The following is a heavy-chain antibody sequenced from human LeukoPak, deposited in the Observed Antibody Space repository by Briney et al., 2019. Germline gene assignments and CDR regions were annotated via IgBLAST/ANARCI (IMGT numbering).Heavy chain of an antibody. V-gene: IGHV4-31*03. CDR3: SSWAYNWFDP. CDR1: GGSISSGGYY. CDR2: IYYSGST. D-gene: IGHD6-13*01. J-gene: IGHJ5*02. Sequence: SETLSLTCTVSGGSISSGGYYWSWIRQHPGKGLEWIGYIYYSGSTYYNPSLKSRVTISVDTSKNQFSLKLSSVTAADTAVYYCSSWAYNWFDPWGQGTRVTVSS.